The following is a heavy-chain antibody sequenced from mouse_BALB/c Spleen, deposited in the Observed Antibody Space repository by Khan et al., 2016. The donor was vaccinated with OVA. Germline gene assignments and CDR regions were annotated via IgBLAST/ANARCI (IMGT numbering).Heavy chain of an antibody. CDR2: IYPGGDTT. D-gene: IGHD4-1*01. V-gene: IGHV1-81*01. CDR1: GYTFTDYV. CDR3: ARAGWDVFAY. J-gene: IGHJ3*01. Sequence: QVQLQQSGPELVKPGASVKMSCKASGYTFTDYVMNWVKQRNGQGLEWIGQIYPGGDTTYYNEKFKGKATLTADRSSSTAYMQLRNLTSEDSAVYFCARAGWDVFAYWGQGTLVTVSA.